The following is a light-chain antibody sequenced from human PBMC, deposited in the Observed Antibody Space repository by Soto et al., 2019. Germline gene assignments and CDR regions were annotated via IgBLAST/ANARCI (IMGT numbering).Light chain of an antibody. CDR3: SSYTSSSTWV. V-gene: IGLV2-14*01. CDR2: EVS. CDR1: SSDVGGYNY. Sequence: QSALTKPASVSGSPGQSITISCTGTSSDVGGYNYVSWYQQQPGKAPKLMIYEVSNRPSGVSNCFSGSKSGNTGPLTISGLQDEDEDDYYCSSYTSSSTWVFGGGTKVTVL. J-gene: IGLJ3*02.